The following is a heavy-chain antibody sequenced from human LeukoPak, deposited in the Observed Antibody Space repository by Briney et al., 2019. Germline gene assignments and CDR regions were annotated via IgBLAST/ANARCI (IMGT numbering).Heavy chain of an antibody. D-gene: IGHD2-2*01. CDR2: IIPIFGTA. J-gene: IGHJ3*02. Sequence: ASVKVSCKASGGTFSSYAISWVRQAPGQGLEWMGGIIPIFGTANYAQKFQGRVTITADESTSTPYMELSSLRSEDTAVYYCARGQTYRDIVVVPAAHDAFDIWGQGTMVTVSS. CDR1: GGTFSSYA. CDR3: ARGQTYRDIVVVPAAHDAFDI. V-gene: IGHV1-69*13.